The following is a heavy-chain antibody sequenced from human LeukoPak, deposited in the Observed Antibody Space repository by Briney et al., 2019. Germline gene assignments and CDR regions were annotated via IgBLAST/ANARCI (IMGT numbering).Heavy chain of an antibody. CDR3: ARDRPIAAAGTYGRDY. CDR1: GYTFTSYY. V-gene: IGHV1-46*01. Sequence: ASVKVSFKASGYTFTSYYMHWVRHAPGQGLEWMGIINPSGGSTSYAQKFQGRVIMTRAMSTSTVYMELSSLRSEDTAVYYCARDRPIAAAGTYGRDYWGQGTLVTVSS. CDR2: INPSGGST. D-gene: IGHD6-13*01. J-gene: IGHJ4*02.